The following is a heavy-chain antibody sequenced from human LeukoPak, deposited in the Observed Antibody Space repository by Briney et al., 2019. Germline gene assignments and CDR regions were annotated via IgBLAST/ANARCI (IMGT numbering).Heavy chain of an antibody. J-gene: IGHJ4*02. Sequence: GGSLRLSCAASGFTFSGHGMSWVRQAPGKGLEWVSRISGSGYSTYYADSVKGRFTISRENSKNTLYLQMNSLRAEDTAVYYCAKDIAYCGSSSCYQPFDYWGQGTLVTVSS. CDR1: GFTFSGHG. D-gene: IGHD2-2*01. CDR2: ISGSGYST. V-gene: IGHV3-23*01. CDR3: AKDIAYCGSSSCYQPFDY.